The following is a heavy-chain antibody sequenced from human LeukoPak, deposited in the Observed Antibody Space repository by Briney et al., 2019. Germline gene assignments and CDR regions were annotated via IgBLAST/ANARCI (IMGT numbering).Heavy chain of an antibody. CDR1: GITLSNYG. CDR3: AKRGVVIRVILVGFHKEAYYFDS. D-gene: IGHD3-22*01. J-gene: IGHJ4*02. Sequence: GGSLRLSCAVSGITLSNYGMSWVRQAPGKGLEWVAGISDRGGRTNYADSVKGRFTISRDNPRNTLNLQMNSLRAEDTAVYFCAKRGVVIRVILVGFHKEAYYFDSWGQGALVTVSS. CDR2: ISDRGGRT. V-gene: IGHV3-23*01.